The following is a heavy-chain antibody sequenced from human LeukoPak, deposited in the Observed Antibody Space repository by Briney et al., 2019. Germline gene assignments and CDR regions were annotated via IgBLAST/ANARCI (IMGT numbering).Heavy chain of an antibody. CDR3: AASDLFGDAFDI. V-gene: IGHV3-53*01. CDR2: IYSGGST. Sequence: GGSLRLSCAASGFTVSSNYMSWVRQAPGRGLEWVSVIYSGGSTYYADSVKGRFTISRDNSKNTLYLQMNSLRAEDTAVYYCAASDLFGDAFDIWGQGTMVTVSS. J-gene: IGHJ3*02. CDR1: GFTVSSNY. D-gene: IGHD3-3*01.